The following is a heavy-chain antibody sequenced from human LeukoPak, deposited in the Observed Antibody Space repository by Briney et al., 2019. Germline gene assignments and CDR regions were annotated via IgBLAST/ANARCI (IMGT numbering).Heavy chain of an antibody. CDR3: ARGLVNYDFWSGSKD. CDR2: IYNDGNT. J-gene: IGHJ4*02. V-gene: IGHV3-53*05. Sequence: PGGSLRLSCAVSGFTVSSNHMSWVRQAPGKGLEWVSVIYNDGNTYYADSVKGRFTISRDNSKNTLYLQMNSLRAEDTAVYYCARGLVNYDFWSGSKDWGQGTLVTVSS. D-gene: IGHD3-3*01. CDR1: GFTVSSNH.